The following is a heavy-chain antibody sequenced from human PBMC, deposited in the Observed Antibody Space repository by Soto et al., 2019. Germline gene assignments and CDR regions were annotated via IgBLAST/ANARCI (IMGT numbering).Heavy chain of an antibody. Sequence: PSETLSLTCAVYGGSFSGYYWSWIRQPPGKGLEWIGEINHSGSTNYNPSLKSRVTISVDTSKNQFSLKLSSVTAADTAVYYCERAVKKLVITMVRGVIITRHLGWFDPWGQGTLVTVSS. CDR3: ERAVKKLVITMVRGVIITRHLGWFDP. J-gene: IGHJ5*02. CDR1: GGSFSGYY. CDR2: INHSGST. V-gene: IGHV4-34*01. D-gene: IGHD3-10*01.